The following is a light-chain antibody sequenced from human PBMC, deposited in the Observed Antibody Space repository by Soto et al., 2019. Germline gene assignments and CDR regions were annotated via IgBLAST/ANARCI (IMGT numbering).Light chain of an antibody. Sequence: QSALTQPASVSGSPGQSITISCTGTSNDVGYYKYVSWYQQYPGKAPQLMIYEVSNRPSGVSDRFSGSKSGNTASLTISGLQAEDEVDYYCSSYTSSGTWVSGGGTKVTVL. CDR2: EVS. V-gene: IGLV2-14*01. CDR3: SSYTSSGTWV. CDR1: SNDVGYYKY. J-gene: IGLJ3*02.